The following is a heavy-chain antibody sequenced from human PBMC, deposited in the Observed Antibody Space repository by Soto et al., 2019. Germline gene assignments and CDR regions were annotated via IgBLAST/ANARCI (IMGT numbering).Heavy chain of an antibody. CDR3: ARALPRSSGYSYGALDH. Sequence: VASVKVSCKASGYTFTNYYMHWVRQAPGQGLEWMGIFNPSGTSTTYAQKFQGRVTMTRDTSTSTVYMELNSLRSDDTAVYYCARALPRSSGYSYGALDHWGQGTLVTVSS. J-gene: IGHJ4*02. CDR2: FNPSGTST. D-gene: IGHD5-18*01. CDR1: GYTFTNYY. V-gene: IGHV1-46*01.